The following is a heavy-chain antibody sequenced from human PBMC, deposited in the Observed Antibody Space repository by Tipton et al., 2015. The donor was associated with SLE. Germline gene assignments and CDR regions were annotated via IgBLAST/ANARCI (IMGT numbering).Heavy chain of an antibody. V-gene: IGHV4-34*01. CDR1: GGSFSGYY. CDR3: AKSPIAAAARYFDY. Sequence: TLSLTCAVYGGSFSGYYWSWIRQPPGKGLEWIGEINHSGGTNYNPSLKSRVTISVATSKNQFSLKLSSVTAADTAVHYCAKSPIAAAARYFDYWGQGTLVTVSS. CDR2: INHSGGT. J-gene: IGHJ4*02. D-gene: IGHD6-13*01.